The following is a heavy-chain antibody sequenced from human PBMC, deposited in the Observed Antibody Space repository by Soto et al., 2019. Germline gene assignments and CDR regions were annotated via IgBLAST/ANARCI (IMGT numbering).Heavy chain of an antibody. V-gene: IGHV1-8*01. CDR2: MNPNSGNT. CDR1: GYTFTSYD. CDR3: ASGRQYCTNGVCINYYYYGMDV. J-gene: IGHJ6*02. Sequence: QVQLVQSGAEVKKPGASVKVSCKASGYTFTSYDINWVRQATGQGLEWMGWMNPNSGNTGYAQKFQGRVTMTRNTSISTAYMELSSLRSEDTAVYYCASGRQYCTNGVCINYYYYGMDVWGQGTTVTVSS. D-gene: IGHD2-8*01.